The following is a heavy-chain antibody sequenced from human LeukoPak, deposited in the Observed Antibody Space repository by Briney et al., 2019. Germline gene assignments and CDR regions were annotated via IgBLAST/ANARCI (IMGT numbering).Heavy chain of an antibody. D-gene: IGHD6-6*01. CDR2: INPSGGST. CDR1: GYTFTSYG. V-gene: IGHV1-46*01. Sequence: ASVKVSCKASGYTFTSYGISWVRQAPGQGLEWMGIINPSGGSTSYAQKFQGRVTMTRDMSTSTVYMELSSLRSEDTAVYYCARGRRSDGYYFDYWGQGTLVTVSS. CDR3: ARGRRSDGYYFDY. J-gene: IGHJ4*02.